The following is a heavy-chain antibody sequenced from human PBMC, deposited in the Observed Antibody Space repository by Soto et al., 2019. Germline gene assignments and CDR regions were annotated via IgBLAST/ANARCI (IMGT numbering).Heavy chain of an antibody. CDR2: IYHSGST. V-gene: IGHV4-4*02. Sequence: SETLSLTCAVSGGSISSSNWWSWVRQPPGKGLEWIGEIYHSGSTNYNPSLKSRVTISVDKSKNQFSLKLSSVTAADTAVYYCARFIVVVVAATYYNWFDPWGQGTLDTVSS. CDR3: ARFIVVVVAATYYNWFDP. D-gene: IGHD2-15*01. J-gene: IGHJ5*02. CDR1: GGSISSSNW.